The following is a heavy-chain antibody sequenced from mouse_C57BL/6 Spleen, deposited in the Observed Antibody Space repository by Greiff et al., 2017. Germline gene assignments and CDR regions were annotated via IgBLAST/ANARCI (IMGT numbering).Heavy chain of an antibody. CDR3: ARPLYDYYAMDY. J-gene: IGHJ4*01. CDR2: IDPSDSYT. V-gene: IGHV1-69*01. D-gene: IGHD2-3*01. Sequence: VQLQQPGAELVMPGASVKLSCKASGYTFTSYWMHWVKQRPGQGLEWIGEIDPSDSYTNYNQKFKGKSTLTVDKSSSTAYMQLSSLTSEDSAVYYCARPLYDYYAMDYWGQGTSVTGSS. CDR1: GYTFTSYW.